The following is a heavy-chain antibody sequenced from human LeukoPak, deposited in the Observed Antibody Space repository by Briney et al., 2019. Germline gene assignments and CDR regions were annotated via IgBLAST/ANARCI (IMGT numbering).Heavy chain of an antibody. CDR3: ARVQDGRVRGDNGMDV. CDR2: IYHSGST. D-gene: IGHD3-10*01. Sequence: SDTVSLMCAVYGRPFSGYYWSWIRQPPGRGREWIGEIYHSGSTNYHPPLKSPVTISVDKFKIQFSLKLGSVTAADTAVYYCARVQDGRVRGDNGMDVWGKGTTVTVSS. V-gene: IGHV4-34*01. J-gene: IGHJ6*04. CDR1: GRPFSGYY.